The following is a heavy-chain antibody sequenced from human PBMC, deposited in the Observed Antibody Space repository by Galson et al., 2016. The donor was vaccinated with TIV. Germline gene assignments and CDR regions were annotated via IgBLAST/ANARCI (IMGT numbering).Heavy chain of an antibody. CDR1: GFTFEDYA. V-gene: IGHV3-23*01. CDR2: IRGNGRET. Sequence: SLRLSCAASGFTFEDYAMHWVRQAPGKGLEWVSGIRGNGRETYYVDSVKGRFTISRDNSKNMLYLQMSSLRAEDTALYYCAKDSFYDSEAFDAWGQGTMVTVSS. D-gene: IGHD2/OR15-2a*01. J-gene: IGHJ3*01. CDR3: AKDSFYDSEAFDA.